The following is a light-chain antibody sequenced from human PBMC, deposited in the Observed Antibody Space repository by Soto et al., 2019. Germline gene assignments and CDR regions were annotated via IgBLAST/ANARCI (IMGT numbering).Light chain of an antibody. CDR3: QQYNSDPRT. Sequence: DIPMTQSPSTLSASVGDRVTITCRASQSISSWLAWYQQKPGKAPKLLIYKASSLESGVPSRFSGSGSGPEFTLTLSSLQPDDFATYYCQQYNSDPRTFGQGTKVEIK. V-gene: IGKV1-5*03. CDR2: KAS. CDR1: QSISSW. J-gene: IGKJ1*01.